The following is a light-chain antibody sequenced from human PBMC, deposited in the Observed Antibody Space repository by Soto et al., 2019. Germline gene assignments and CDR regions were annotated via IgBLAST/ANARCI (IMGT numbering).Light chain of an antibody. CDR1: SSNIGSNH. V-gene: IGLV1-47*01. CDR2: RSD. Sequence: HSVLTQPPSASGTPGQRVTISCSGSSSNIGSNHVYWYQQFPGMAPKLLMYRSDQRPTGVPDRFSGSKSGTSASLAISGLRSDDEADYYCSARDDILSGVVFGGGTKLTVL. CDR3: SARDDILSGVV. J-gene: IGLJ2*01.